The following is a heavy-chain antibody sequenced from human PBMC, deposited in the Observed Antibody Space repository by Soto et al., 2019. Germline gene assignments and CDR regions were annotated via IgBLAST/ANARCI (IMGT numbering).Heavy chain of an antibody. J-gene: IGHJ6*02. CDR2: ISWNSGSI. CDR3: AKPIAARPVYYYGMDV. Sequence: GGSLRLSCAASGFTFDDYAMHWVRQAPGKGLEWVSGISWNSGSIGYADSVKGRFTISRDNAKNSLYLQMNSLRAEDTALYYCAKPIAARPVYYYGMDVWGQGTTVTVSS. V-gene: IGHV3-9*01. CDR1: GFTFDDYA. D-gene: IGHD6-6*01.